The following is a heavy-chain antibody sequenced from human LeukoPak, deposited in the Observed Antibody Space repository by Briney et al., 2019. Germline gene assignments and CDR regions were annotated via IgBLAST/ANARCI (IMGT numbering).Heavy chain of an antibody. D-gene: IGHD3-3*01. J-gene: IGHJ5*02. CDR1: GDSITSSNYY. CDR2: IYYSGST. Sequence: SETLSLTCTVSGDSITSSNYYWGWIRQPPGKGLEWIGSIYYSGSTHYNPSLKSRLTISVDTSRNQFSLKLRTVTAADTAVYYCARNITIFGVIPRGAGWLDHWGQGTLVTVSS. V-gene: IGHV4-39*01. CDR3: ARNITIFGVIPRGAGWLDH.